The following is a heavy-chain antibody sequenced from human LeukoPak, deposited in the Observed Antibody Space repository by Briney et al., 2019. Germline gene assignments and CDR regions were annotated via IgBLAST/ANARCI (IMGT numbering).Heavy chain of an antibody. CDR3: ATSDRSCYCFSYY. CDR1: GFTFSGYS. V-gene: IGHV3-21*01. D-gene: IGHD3-22*01. CDR2: ITGSGSYT. Sequence: GGSLRLSCAASGFTFSGYSMNWVRQAPGEGLEWVSSITGSGSYTYYADSVKGRFTISRDSAKNSLYLEMNSLSAEDTAVYYCATSDRSCYCFSYYWGQGTLVTVSS. J-gene: IGHJ4*02.